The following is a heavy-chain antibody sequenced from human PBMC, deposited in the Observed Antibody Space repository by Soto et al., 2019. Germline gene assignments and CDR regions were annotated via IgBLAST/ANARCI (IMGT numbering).Heavy chain of an antibody. CDR2: ISSSGSTI. V-gene: IGHV3-11*01. CDR1: GFTFSDYY. J-gene: IGHJ3*02. D-gene: IGHD1-7*01. Sequence: GGSLRLSCAASGFTFSDYYMSWIRQAPGKGLEWVSYISSSGSTIYYADSVKGRFTISRDNAKNSLYLQMNSLRAEDTAVYYCARVHAYNWNYDAFDIWGQGTMVTVSS. CDR3: ARVHAYNWNYDAFDI.